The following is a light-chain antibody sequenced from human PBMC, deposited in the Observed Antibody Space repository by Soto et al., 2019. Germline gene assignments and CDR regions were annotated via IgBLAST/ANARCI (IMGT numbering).Light chain of an antibody. J-gene: IGKJ1*01. Sequence: DIQMTQSPSSLSPSVGDRATITCRASRSISSYLNWYQQKPGKAPKLLIYKASTLKSGVPSRFSGSGSGTEFTLTISSLQPDDFATYYCQHYNSYSEAFGQGTKVDIK. CDR2: KAS. V-gene: IGKV1-5*03. CDR1: RSISSY. CDR3: QHYNSYSEA.